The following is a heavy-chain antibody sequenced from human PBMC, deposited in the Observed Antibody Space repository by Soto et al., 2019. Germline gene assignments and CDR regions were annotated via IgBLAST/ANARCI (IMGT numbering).Heavy chain of an antibody. J-gene: IGHJ6*04. CDR1: GFTFSSYA. CDR3: ARGASSSWETSSYSGRAV. Sequence: QVQLVESGGGVVQPGRSLRLSCAASGFTFSSYAMHWVRQAPGKGLEWVAVISYDGSNKYYADSVKGRFTISRDNSKNTLFRKMTGRRVENTAVFYCARGASSSWETSSYSGRAVGGKGPTAPVPS. CDR2: ISYDGSNK. V-gene: IGHV3-30-3*01. D-gene: IGHD6-13*01.